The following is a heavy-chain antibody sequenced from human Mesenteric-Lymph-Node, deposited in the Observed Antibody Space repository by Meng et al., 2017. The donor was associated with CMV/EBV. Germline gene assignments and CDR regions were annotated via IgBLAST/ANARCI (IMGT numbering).Heavy chain of an antibody. Sequence: GGSLRLSCAASGFTFSSYSMNWVRQAPGKGLEWVSYISSSSTIYYADSVKGRFTISRDNAKNSLYLQMNSLRAEDTAVYYCARIGLRTPDYWGQGTLVTVSS. D-gene: IGHD2/OR15-2a*01. J-gene: IGHJ4*02. CDR2: ISSSSTI. CDR3: ARIGLRTPDY. CDR1: GFTFSSYS. V-gene: IGHV3-48*04.